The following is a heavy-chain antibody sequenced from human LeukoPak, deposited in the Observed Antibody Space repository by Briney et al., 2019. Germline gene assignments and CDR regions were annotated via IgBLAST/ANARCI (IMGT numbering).Heavy chain of an antibody. Sequence: SETLSLTCTVSGGSISSSSYYWGWIRQPPGKGLEWIGSIYYSGSTYYNPSLKSRVTISVDTSKNQFSLKLSSVTAADTAVYYCARLILPRGITIFGVAPYNWFDPWGQGTLVTVSS. D-gene: IGHD3-3*01. V-gene: IGHV4-39*01. CDR1: GGSISSSSYY. J-gene: IGHJ5*02. CDR3: ARLILPRGITIFGVAPYNWFDP. CDR2: IYYSGST.